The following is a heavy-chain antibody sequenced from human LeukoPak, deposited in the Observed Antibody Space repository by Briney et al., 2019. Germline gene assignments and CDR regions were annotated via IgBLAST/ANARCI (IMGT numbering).Heavy chain of an antibody. V-gene: IGHV3-74*01. CDR1: GFSFSGHW. CDR3: ARGPSSNWSGLDF. D-gene: IGHD6-13*01. Sequence: GGSLRLSCAASGFSFSGHWMHWARQLPGKGLVWVSRISPTGSTTSYADSVKGRFTVSRDNAKNMLYLQVNNLRAEDTAVYYCARGPSSNWSGLDFWGQGTLLTVSS. CDR2: ISPTGSTT. J-gene: IGHJ4*02.